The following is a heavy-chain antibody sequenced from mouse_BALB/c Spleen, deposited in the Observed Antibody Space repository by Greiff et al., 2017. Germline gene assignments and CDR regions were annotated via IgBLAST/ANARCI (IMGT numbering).Heavy chain of an antibody. CDR1: GDSITSGY. Sequence: EVKLVESGPSLVKPSQTLSLTCSVTGDSITSGYWNWIRKFPGNKLEYMGYISYSGSTYYNPSLKSRISITRDTSKNQYYLQLNSVTTEDTATYYCARWATTATAGFADWGQGTLVTVSA. CDR2: ISYSGST. CDR3: ARWATTATAGFAD. V-gene: IGHV3-8*02. J-gene: IGHJ3*01. D-gene: IGHD1-2*01.